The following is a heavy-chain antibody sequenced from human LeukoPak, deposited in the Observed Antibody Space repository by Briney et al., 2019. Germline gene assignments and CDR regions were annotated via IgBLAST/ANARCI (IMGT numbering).Heavy chain of an antibody. CDR1: GYTFTAYY. V-gene: IGHV1-2*02. CDR2: INPNSGGT. Sequence: WASVKVSCKASGYTFTAYYMHWVRQAPGQGLQWMGWINPNSGGTNYAQNFQGRVTMTRDTSISTAYMELSRLRSDDTAVYYCASGDYGDPPLNYWGQGTLVTVSS. J-gene: IGHJ4*02. D-gene: IGHD4-17*01. CDR3: ASGDYGDPPLNY.